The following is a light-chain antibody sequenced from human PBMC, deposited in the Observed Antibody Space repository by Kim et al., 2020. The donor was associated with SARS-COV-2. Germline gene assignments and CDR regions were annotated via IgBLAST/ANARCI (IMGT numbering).Light chain of an antibody. CDR3: TSYTSSSTYV. J-gene: IGLJ1*01. Sequence: PGQSITISCAGTSSDVGAYKYVSWYQQHPGKAPKLLIYDVGDRPSGVSNRFSGSKSGNTASLTISGLQAEDEADYYCTSYTSSSTYVFGTGTKVTVL. CDR1: SSDVGAYKY. V-gene: IGLV2-14*03. CDR2: DVG.